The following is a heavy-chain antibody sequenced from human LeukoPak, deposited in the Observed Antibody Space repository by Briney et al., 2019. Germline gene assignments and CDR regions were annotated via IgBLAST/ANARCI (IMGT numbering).Heavy chain of an antibody. Sequence: GASVKVSCKASGYTFTSYYMHWVRQAPGQGLEWMGIINPSGGSTSYAQKFQGRVTMTEDKLTDTAYMELSSLRSEDTAVYYCATDPYPKEMISFDIWGQGTMVTVSS. D-gene: IGHD3/OR15-3a*01. CDR1: GYTFTSYY. CDR3: ATDPYPKEMISFDI. CDR2: INPSGGST. V-gene: IGHV1-46*01. J-gene: IGHJ3*02.